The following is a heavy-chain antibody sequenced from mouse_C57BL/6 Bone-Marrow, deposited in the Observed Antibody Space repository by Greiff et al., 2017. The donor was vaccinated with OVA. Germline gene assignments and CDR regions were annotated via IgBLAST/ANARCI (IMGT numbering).Heavy chain of an antibody. V-gene: IGHV5-6*02. CDR3: ARHPYSIYPYYYAMDY. D-gene: IGHD2-5*01. Sequence: DVMLVESGGDLVKPGGSLKLSCAASGFTFSSYGMSWVRQTPDKRLEWVATISSGGSYTYYPASVKGRFTISRDNAKNTLYLQMSSLKSEDTAMYYCARHPYSIYPYYYAMDYWGQGTSVTVSS. CDR1: GFTFSSYG. CDR2: ISSGGSYT. J-gene: IGHJ4*01.